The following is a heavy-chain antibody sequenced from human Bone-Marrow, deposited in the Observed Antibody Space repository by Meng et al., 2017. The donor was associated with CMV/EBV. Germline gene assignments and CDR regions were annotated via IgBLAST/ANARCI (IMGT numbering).Heavy chain of an antibody. D-gene: IGHD3-3*01. CDR1: GGSISSYY. V-gene: IGHV4-59*01. Sequence: GSLRLSCTVSGGSISSYYWSWIRQPPGKGLEWIGYIYYSGSTNYNPSLKSRVTISVDTSKNQFSLKLSSVTAADTAVYYWARGSITIFDWGQGTLVTVSS. J-gene: IGHJ4*02. CDR3: ARGSITIFD. CDR2: IYYSGST.